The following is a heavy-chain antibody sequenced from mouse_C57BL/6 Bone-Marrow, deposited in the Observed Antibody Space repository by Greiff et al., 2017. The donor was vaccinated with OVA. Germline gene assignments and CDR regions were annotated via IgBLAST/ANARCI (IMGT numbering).Heavy chain of an antibody. D-gene: IGHD1-1*01. CDR1: GFTFSSYA. V-gene: IGHV5-4*01. J-gene: IGHJ3*01. Sequence: EVQGVESGGGLVKPGGSLKLSCAASGFTFSSYAMSWVRQTPEKRLEWVATISDGGSYTYYPDNVKGRFTISRDNAKNNLYLQMSHLKSEDTAMYYCARAPYDYGSIAWFAYRGQATLVTASA. CDR3: ARAPYDYGSIAWFAY. CDR2: ISDGGSYT.